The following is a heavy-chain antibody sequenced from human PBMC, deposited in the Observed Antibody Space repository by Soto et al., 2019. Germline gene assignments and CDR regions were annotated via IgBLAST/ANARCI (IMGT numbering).Heavy chain of an antibody. V-gene: IGHV4-30-4*01. CDR3: ASTDYDRRGHSY. J-gene: IGHJ1*01. CDR1: GGSIRSGAYY. D-gene: IGHD3-22*01. CDR2: IYYSGTT. Sequence: SETLSLTCTVSGGSIRSGAYYWCWIRQSPGKGLEWIGFIYYSGTTYYNPSLKSRLTMSVDTSSNRFSLILNSVTAADTAVYYCASTDYDRRGHSYWRQGTLVTVSS.